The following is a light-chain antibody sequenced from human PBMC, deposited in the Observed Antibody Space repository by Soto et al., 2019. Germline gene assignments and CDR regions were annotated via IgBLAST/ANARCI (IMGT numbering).Light chain of an antibody. CDR3: QQYNNWPPIT. J-gene: IGKJ5*01. CDR1: QSVSSSY. Sequence: EIVLTQSPVTLSLSPGERATLSCRASQSVSSSYLAWYQQGPGQAPRLLLYGASTRATGIPARFSGSGSGTEFTLTISSLQSEDFAVYYCQQYNNWPPITFGQGTRLEIK. CDR2: GAS. V-gene: IGKV3-15*01.